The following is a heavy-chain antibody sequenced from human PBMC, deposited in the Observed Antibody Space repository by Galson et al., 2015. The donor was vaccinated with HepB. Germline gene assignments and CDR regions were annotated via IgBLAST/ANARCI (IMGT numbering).Heavy chain of an antibody. CDR1: GFSLRTSGVG. D-gene: IGHD2-8*02. Sequence: PALVKPTQTLTLTCTLSGFSLRTSGVGVGWIRQPPGKALEWLAFIYWNDDKRYRPSLKTRLNIIKDTSKNQVILTMTNMDPVDAGTYFCARSLGLVGPYFDHWGQGTLVAVSS. CDR3: ARSLGLVGPYFDH. V-gene: IGHV2-5*01. CDR2: IYWNDDK. J-gene: IGHJ4*02.